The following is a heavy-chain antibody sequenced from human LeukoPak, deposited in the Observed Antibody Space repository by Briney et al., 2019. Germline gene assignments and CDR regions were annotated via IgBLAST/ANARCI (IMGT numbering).Heavy chain of an antibody. CDR3: ARSYYMDV. J-gene: IGHJ6*03. V-gene: IGHV4-61*02. CDR1: GGSISSGSYC. CDR2: IYTSGST. Sequence: SQTLSLTCTVSGGSISSGSYCWSWIRQPAGKGLEWIGRIYTSGSTNYNPSLKSRVTISVDTSKNQFSLKLSSVTAADTAVYYCARSYYMDVWGKGTTVTVSS.